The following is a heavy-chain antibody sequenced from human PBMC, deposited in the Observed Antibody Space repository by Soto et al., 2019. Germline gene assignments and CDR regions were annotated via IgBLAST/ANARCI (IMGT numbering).Heavy chain of an antibody. J-gene: IGHJ5*02. CDR1: GVSISSYY. CDR3: ARSLTMVRMGDRAQKINWFHP. CDR2: IYYSGST. D-gene: IGHD3-10*01. Sequence: SETLSLTCTFSGVSISSYYWSWIRHPPGKGLEWIGYIYYSGSTNYNPSLKSRVTISVDTSKNQFYLKLSSVTAADTAVYYCARSLTMVRMGDRAQKINWFHPWGQGTLVTVSS. V-gene: IGHV4-59*01.